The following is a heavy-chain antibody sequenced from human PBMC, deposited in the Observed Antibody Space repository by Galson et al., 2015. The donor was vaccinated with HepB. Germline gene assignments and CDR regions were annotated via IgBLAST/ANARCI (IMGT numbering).Heavy chain of an antibody. CDR3: AKQAVGGNLGDFQH. D-gene: IGHD6-19*01. CDR2: ISGSGGRT. V-gene: IGHV3-23*01. Sequence: SLRLSCAASGFTFSDFAMSWVRQAPGKGLEWVSTISGSGGRTYYADSVKGRFTISRDNSKNTLYLQMNSLRVEDTAVYYCAKQAVGGNLGDFQHWGQGTLLTVSS. CDR1: GFTFSDFA. J-gene: IGHJ1*01.